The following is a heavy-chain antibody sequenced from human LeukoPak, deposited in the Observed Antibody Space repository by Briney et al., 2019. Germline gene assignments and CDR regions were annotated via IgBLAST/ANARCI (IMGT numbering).Heavy chain of an antibody. CDR1: GGSISSSDYY. CDR3: ARYREQHH. D-gene: IGHD6-13*01. J-gene: IGHJ1*01. Sequence: KTSETLSLTCTVSGGSISSSDYYWGWIRQPPGKGLEWIGSIYYSGSTYYNPSLKSRVTISLDTSKNQSSLKVSSVTAADTAVYYCARYREQHHWGQGTLVTVSS. V-gene: IGHV4-39*07. CDR2: IYYSGST.